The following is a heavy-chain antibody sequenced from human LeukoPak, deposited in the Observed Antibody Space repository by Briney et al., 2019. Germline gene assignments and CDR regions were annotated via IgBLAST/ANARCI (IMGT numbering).Heavy chain of an antibody. CDR3: ARDKKSGYSYGYYPDY. CDR1: GFTFSDYY. V-gene: IGHV3-11*01. Sequence: GGSLRLSCAASGFTFSDYYMSWIRQAPGKGLEWVSCISSSGSTIYYADSVKGRFTISRDNAKNSLYLQMNSLRAEDTAVYYCARDKKSGYSYGYYPDYWGQGTLVTVSS. CDR2: ISSSGSTI. D-gene: IGHD5-18*01. J-gene: IGHJ4*02.